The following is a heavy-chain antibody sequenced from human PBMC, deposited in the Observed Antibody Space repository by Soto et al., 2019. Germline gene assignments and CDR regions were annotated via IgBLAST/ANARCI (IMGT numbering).Heavy chain of an antibody. CDR1: GYSFTSYW. V-gene: IGHV5-51*01. CDR3: ARLYYYDSSGYRDAFDI. D-gene: IGHD3-22*01. Sequence: PGESLKISCKVSGYSFTSYWIGWVRQMPGKGLEWMGIIYPGDSDTRYSPSFQGQVTISADKSISTAYLQWSSLKASDTAMYYCARLYYYDSSGYRDAFDIWGQGTMVTVSS. CDR2: IYPGDSDT. J-gene: IGHJ3*02.